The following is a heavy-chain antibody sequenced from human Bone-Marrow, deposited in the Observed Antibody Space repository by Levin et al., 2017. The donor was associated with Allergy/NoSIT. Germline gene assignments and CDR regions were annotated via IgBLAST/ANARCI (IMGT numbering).Heavy chain of an antibody. CDR2: ISTSSGFT. Sequence: PGESLKISCAASGFTFSDYYMSWIRQAPGKGLEWVSYISTSSGFTNYADSVKGRFTISRDNAKNSLYLQMNSLRAEDTAVYYCAKDGSKVRVRGVTPYGMDVWGQGTTVTVSS. CDR1: GFTFSDYY. CDR3: AKDGSKVRVRGVTPYGMDV. J-gene: IGHJ6*02. V-gene: IGHV3-11*05. D-gene: IGHD3-10*01.